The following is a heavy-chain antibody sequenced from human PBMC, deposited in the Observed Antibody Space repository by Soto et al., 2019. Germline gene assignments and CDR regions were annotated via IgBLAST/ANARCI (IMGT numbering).Heavy chain of an antibody. J-gene: IGHJ6*02. Sequence: GSLRLSCAASGFTFSSYGMHWVRQAPGKGLEWVAVIWYDGSNKYYADSVKGRFTISRDNSKNTLYLQMNSLRAEDTAVYYCARDGREGAPRYYYYGMDVWGQGTTVTVSS. V-gene: IGHV3-33*01. CDR1: GFTFSSYG. CDR2: IWYDGSNK. CDR3: ARDGREGAPRYYYYGMDV.